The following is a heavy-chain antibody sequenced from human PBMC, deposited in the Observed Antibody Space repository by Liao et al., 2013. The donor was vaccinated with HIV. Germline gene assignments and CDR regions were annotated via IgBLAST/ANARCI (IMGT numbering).Heavy chain of an antibody. CDR2: VTQSGNT. D-gene: IGHD3-3*01. J-gene: IGHJ6*03. V-gene: IGHV4-34*01. Sequence: QVQLQQWGAGLLKPSETLSLSCAVYGGSLSGHYWAWIRQSPGKGLEWLGEVTQSGNTNYNPSLKSRVTISVDTSKNQFSLNLSSVTAADTAVYYCAREPYTPWLEWQFPPYYMDVWGKGTTVTVSS. CDR3: AREPYTPWLEWQFPPYYMDV. CDR1: GGSLSGHY.